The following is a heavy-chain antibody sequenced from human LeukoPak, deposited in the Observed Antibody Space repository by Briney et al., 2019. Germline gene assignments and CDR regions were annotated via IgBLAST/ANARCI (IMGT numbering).Heavy chain of an antibody. V-gene: IGHV5-51*01. Sequence: GESLKISCKGSGYSFITYWIGWVRQMPGKGLEWMGIIYPGDSDTTYSPSFQGQVTISAGKSTSTAYLQWSSLKASDTAMYYCARSGIVGAKAAFDIWGQGTMVTVSS. J-gene: IGHJ3*02. CDR2: IYPGDSDT. CDR1: GYSFITYW. D-gene: IGHD1-26*01. CDR3: ARSGIVGAKAAFDI.